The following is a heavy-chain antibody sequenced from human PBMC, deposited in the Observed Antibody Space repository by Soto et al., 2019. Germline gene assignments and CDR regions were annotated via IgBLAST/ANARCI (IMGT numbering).Heavy chain of an antibody. V-gene: IGHV4-59*01. CDR2: IYYRGST. D-gene: IGHD6-13*01. Sequence: SETLSLTCTVSGGSISSYYWSWIRQPPGKGLEWIGYIYYRGSTNYNPSLKSRVTISVDTSKNQFSLKLSSVTAADTAVYYCARELGIAAAPWWFDPWGQGTLVTVSS. CDR1: GGSISSYY. J-gene: IGHJ5*02. CDR3: ARELGIAAAPWWFDP.